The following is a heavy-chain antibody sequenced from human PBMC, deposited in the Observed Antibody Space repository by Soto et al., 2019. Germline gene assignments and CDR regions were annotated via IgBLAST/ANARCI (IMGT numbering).Heavy chain of an antibody. J-gene: IGHJ4*02. Sequence: SETLSLTCTVSGGSISSYYWSWIRQPPGKGLEWIGYIYYSGSTNYNPSPKSRVTISVDTSKNQFSLKLSSVTAADTAVYYCARAWGFYFDFWARGILVTVS. CDR3: ARAWGFYFDF. CDR1: GGSISSYY. CDR2: IYYSGST. V-gene: IGHV4-59*01. D-gene: IGHD1-26*01.